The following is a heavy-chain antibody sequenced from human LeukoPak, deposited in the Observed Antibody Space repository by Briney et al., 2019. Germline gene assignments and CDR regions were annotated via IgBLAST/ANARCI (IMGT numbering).Heavy chain of an antibody. Sequence: PGGSLRLSCTASKFTFMNYAMHWVRQAPGKGLEWLSTIGSAGGSIFYADSVKGRFTISRDNSKSTLFLQMDSLRVEDTALCYCAKRGEVSTYYYFESWGQGALVTVSS. D-gene: IGHD2/OR15-2a*01. CDR3: AKRGEVSTYYYFES. J-gene: IGHJ4*02. CDR2: IGSAGGSI. V-gene: IGHV3-23*01. CDR1: KFTFMNYA.